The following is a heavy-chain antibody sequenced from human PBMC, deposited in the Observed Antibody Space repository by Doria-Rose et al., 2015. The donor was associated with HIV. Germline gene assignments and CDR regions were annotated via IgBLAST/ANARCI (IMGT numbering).Heavy chain of an antibody. CDR2: TYYTGTS. D-gene: IGHD3-3*01. CDR1: GASVRRRGYY. V-gene: IGHV4-31*03. J-gene: IGHJ4*02. Sequence: TLSLTCSVSGASVRRRGYYWNWIRQVPGKGLESLGYTYYTGTSDYSPSLKSRLNMAVDTSKNQFSLKLSFVTVADTAVYYCARMGSYRELDYWGQGALVTVSA. CDR3: ARMGSYRELDY.